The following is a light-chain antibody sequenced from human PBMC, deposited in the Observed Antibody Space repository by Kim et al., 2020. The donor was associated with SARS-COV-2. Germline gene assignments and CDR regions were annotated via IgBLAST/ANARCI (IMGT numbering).Light chain of an antibody. CDR2: DVS. CDR3: CSYAGSYTVV. J-gene: IGLJ2*01. CDR1: SSDVGGYTK. Sequence: GQPVTLTCTGTSSDVGGYTKVSWYQQHPGKAPKLMIYDVSKRPSGVPDRFSGSKSGNTASLTISGLQAEDEADYYCCSYAGSYTVVFGGGTQLTVL. V-gene: IGLV2-11*01.